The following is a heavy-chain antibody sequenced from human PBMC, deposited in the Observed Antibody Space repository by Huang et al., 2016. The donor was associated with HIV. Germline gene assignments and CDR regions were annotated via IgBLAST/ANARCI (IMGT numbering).Heavy chain of an antibody. J-gene: IGHJ3*02. V-gene: IGHV4-39*01. Sequence: QLHLQQSGPGLVRPSETLSLICTVSGGSITSSKHYWGWIRQTPGKGLEWIGNFYYSGDAYYTPSLKNRVSISIDTSKSQFSLRLSSVIATDTAVYYCASGEYGKNAYDIWGQGTVVTVSA. CDR1: GGSITSSKHY. D-gene: IGHD2-2*01. CDR2: FYYSGDA. CDR3: ASGEYGKNAYDI.